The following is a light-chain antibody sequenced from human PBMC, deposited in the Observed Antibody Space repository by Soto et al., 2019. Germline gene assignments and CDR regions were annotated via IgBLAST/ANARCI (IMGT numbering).Light chain of an antibody. CDR3: QNYKGT. V-gene: IGKV1-5*03. CDR2: KAS. Sequence: VQMTQAPSTLSAAVGGRVTIICRDSQSMDNWVAWYQQKPGKAPKLLIYKASSLESGVSSRFSGTGYGTEFTLTISSLQPDDSASYYCQNYKGTFGQGTKVDIK. CDR1: QSMDNW. J-gene: IGKJ1*01.